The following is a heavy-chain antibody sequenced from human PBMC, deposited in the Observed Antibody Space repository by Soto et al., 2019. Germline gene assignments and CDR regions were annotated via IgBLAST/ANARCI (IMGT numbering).Heavy chain of an antibody. V-gene: IGHV3-23*01. J-gene: IGHJ4*02. CDR1: GFTFSSYG. D-gene: IGHD2-15*01. Sequence: EVQLLESGGGLVQPGGSLRLSCAASGFTFSSYGMTWVRQAPGKGLEWVSGISGSGGSIYYADSVKGRFTISRDNSKNTLYLQMNSLRAEDTAVYFCVKAGGDCSGGSCYSGQGDYWGQGTLVIVSS. CDR3: VKAGGDCSGGSCYSGQGDY. CDR2: ISGSGGSI.